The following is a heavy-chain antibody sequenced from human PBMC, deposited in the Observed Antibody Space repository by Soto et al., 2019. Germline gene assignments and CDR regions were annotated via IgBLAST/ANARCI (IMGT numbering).Heavy chain of an antibody. Sequence: SETLSLTCAVYGGSFSGYYWSWIRQPPGKGLEWIGEINHSGSTNYNPSLKSRVTISVDTSKNQFSLKLSSVTAADTAVYYCARAVTPNCSSTSCQKTNWFDPWGQGTLVTSPQ. CDR2: INHSGST. D-gene: IGHD2-2*01. V-gene: IGHV4-34*01. CDR3: ARAVTPNCSSTSCQKTNWFDP. CDR1: GGSFSGYY. J-gene: IGHJ5*02.